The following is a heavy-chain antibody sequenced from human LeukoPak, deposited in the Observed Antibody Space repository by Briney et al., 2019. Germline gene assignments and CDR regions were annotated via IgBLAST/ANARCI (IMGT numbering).Heavy chain of an antibody. Sequence: SETLSLTCTVSGGSISSYYWGWIRQPPGKGLEWIGSIYYSGSTYYNPSLKSRVTISVDTSKNQFSLKLSSVTAADTAVYYCARQARQRGDYFDYWGQGTLVTVSS. J-gene: IGHJ4*02. CDR2: IYYSGST. D-gene: IGHD3-10*01. V-gene: IGHV4-39*01. CDR1: GGSISSYY. CDR3: ARQARQRGDYFDY.